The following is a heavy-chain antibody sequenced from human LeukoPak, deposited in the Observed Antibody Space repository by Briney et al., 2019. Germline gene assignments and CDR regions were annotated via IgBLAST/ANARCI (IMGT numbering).Heavy chain of an antibody. D-gene: IGHD7-27*01. CDR1: GFTFSTYA. CDR3: ARDLGIVYYYGMDV. V-gene: IGHV3-23*01. Sequence: PGGSLRLSCVASGFTFSTYALSWVRQAPGKGLEWVSAISSSGGSPYYADSVNGRFTISRDNAKNSLYLQMNSLRAEDTAVYYCARDLGIVYYYGMDVWGQGTTVIVS. CDR2: ISSSGGSP. J-gene: IGHJ6*02.